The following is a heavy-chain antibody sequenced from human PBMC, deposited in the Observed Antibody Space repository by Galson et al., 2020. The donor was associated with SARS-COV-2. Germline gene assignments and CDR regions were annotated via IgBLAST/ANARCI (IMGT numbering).Heavy chain of an antibody. CDR1: GYTLTELP. V-gene: IGHV1-24*01. D-gene: IGHD3-16*01. Sequence: ASAKVSCKVYGYTLTELPMHWVRQAPGKGPEWMGGFDPEDGETTYAQKFQGRVTMTEDTSTDTAYMELSSLRSEDTAVYYCATVAVIYAGNYYYYMDVWGKGTTVTVS. J-gene: IGHJ6*03. CDR2: FDPEDGET. CDR3: ATVAVIYAGNYYYYMDV.